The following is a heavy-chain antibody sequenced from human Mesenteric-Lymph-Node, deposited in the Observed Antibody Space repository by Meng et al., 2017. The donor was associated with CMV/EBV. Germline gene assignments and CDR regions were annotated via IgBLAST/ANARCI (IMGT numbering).Heavy chain of an antibody. D-gene: IGHD1-7*01. CDR3: ARDGGGTTYFDY. CDR2: IYYSGST. J-gene: IGHJ4*02. V-gene: IGHV4-31*03. CDR1: GGSINSGDYS. Sequence: CTVSGGSINSGDYSWSWIRQHPGKGLEWIGYIYYSGSTFYNPSLKSRVTISLDTSKNQFSLKLTSVTAADTAVYYCARDGGGTTYFDYWGQGTLVTVSS.